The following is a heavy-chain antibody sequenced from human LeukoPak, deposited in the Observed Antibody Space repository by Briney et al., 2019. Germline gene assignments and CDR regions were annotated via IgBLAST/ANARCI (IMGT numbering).Heavy chain of an antibody. J-gene: IGHJ4*02. Sequence: TGGSLRLSCAASGFTFSSYSMNWVRQAPGKGPEWVSSISSSSSYIYYADSVKGRFTISRDYAKNSLYLQMNSLRAEDTAVYYCARDLYGDYVSDYWGQGTLVTVSS. D-gene: IGHD4-17*01. V-gene: IGHV3-21*01. CDR2: ISSSSSYI. CDR1: GFTFSSYS. CDR3: ARDLYGDYVSDY.